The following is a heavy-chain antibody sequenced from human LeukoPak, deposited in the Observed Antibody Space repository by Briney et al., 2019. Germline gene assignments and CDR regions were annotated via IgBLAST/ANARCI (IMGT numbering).Heavy chain of an antibody. CDR2: IYYSGST. Sequence: SETLSLTCTVSGGSISSYYWSWIRQPPGKGLEWIGYIYYSGSTNYNPSLKSRVTISVDRSKNQFSLKLSSVTAADTAVYYCATFYGSGSYFSSPNWFDPWGQGTLVTVSS. J-gene: IGHJ5*02. D-gene: IGHD3-10*01. V-gene: IGHV4-59*12. CDR1: GGSISSYY. CDR3: ATFYGSGSYFSSPNWFDP.